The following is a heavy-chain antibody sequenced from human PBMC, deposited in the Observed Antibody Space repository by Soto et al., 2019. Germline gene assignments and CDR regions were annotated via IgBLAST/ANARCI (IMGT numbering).Heavy chain of an antibody. V-gene: IGHV3-23*01. Sequence: GGSLRLSCAASGFTFSSYARSWVRQAPGKGLEWVSAISGSGGSTYYADSVKGRFTISRDNSKNTLYLQMNSLRAEDTAVYYCAKDGEGLLWFGEFAYWGQGTLVTVSS. D-gene: IGHD3-10*01. CDR3: AKDGEGLLWFGEFAY. CDR1: GFTFSSYA. CDR2: ISGSGGST. J-gene: IGHJ4*02.